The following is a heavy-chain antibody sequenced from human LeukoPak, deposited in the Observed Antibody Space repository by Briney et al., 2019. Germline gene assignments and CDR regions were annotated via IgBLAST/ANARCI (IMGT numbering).Heavy chain of an antibody. J-gene: IGHJ5*02. V-gene: IGHV4-34*01. D-gene: IGHD3-22*01. CDR3: ARGVFIPGDYYYDSSGYYYGWFDP. CDR1: GGSFSGYY. CDR2: INHSGST. Sequence: PLETLSLTCAVYGGSFSGYYWSWIRQPPGKGLEWIGEINHSGSTNYNPSLKSRVTISVDTSKNQFSLKLSSVTAADTAVYYCARGVFIPGDYYYDSSGYYYGWFDPWGQGTLVTVSS.